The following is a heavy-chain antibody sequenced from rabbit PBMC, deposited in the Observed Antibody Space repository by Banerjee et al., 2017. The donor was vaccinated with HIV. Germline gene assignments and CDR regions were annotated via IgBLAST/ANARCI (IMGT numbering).Heavy chain of an antibody. CDR3: ARDLAGVIGWNFNL. D-gene: IGHD4-1*01. CDR1: GFSFSSSYY. J-gene: IGHJ4*01. CDR2: IYTSSGGT. V-gene: IGHV1S40*01. Sequence: QSLEETGGGLGKPGGTLTLTCKASGFSFSSSYYMCWVRQAPGKGLELIACIYTSSGGTWYASWVNGRFTISKTSSTTVTLQMTSLTAADTASYFCARDLAGVIGWNFNLWRQGTLVTVS.